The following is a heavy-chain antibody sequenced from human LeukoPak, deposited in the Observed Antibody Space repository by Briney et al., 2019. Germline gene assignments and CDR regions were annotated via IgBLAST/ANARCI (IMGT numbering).Heavy chain of an antibody. V-gene: IGHV3-33*01. Sequence: GGSLRLSCAASGFSFASYGMHWVRQAPGKGLERVAVIWYDGSQEYYADSVKGRFTISRDNSKYTLFLRMDSLRAEDTAVYYCARETYYDPSFDYWGQGTLVTVSS. CDR1: GFSFASYG. D-gene: IGHD3-22*01. CDR2: IWYDGSQE. J-gene: IGHJ4*02. CDR3: ARETYYDPSFDY.